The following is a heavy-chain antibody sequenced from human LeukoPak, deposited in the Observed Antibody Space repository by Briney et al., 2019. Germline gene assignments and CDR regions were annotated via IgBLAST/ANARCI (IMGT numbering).Heavy chain of an antibody. J-gene: IGHJ6*01. CDR1: AYTFTSYG. V-gene: IGHV1-18*01. CDR3: ARGIVARSKFVN. CDR2: ISAYNGNT. Sequence: ASVTVSFTASAYTFTSYGISWVRQAPGQGLEWMGWISAYNGNTNYSQKLQGRVTMTTETSTSTAYMELRSLRSDATAVSDCARGIVARSKFVNWGEGAPGT. D-gene: IGHD3-22*01.